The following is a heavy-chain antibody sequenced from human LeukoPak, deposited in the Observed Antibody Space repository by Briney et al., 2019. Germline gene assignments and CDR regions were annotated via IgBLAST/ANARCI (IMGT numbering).Heavy chain of an antibody. CDR3: VRTTYYYDTSGHLGFDH. V-gene: IGHV4-38-2*01. Sequence: SETLTLTCAVSGYSISGGYYWGWIRQPPGKGLEWIGNIFHSGISHYNPSLSSRLTMSVDTSKNQFSLNLRSVTAADTAVYYCVRTTYYYDTSGHLGFDHWGQGTLVTVSS. CDR2: IFHSGIS. D-gene: IGHD3-22*01. J-gene: IGHJ4*02. CDR1: GYSISGGYY.